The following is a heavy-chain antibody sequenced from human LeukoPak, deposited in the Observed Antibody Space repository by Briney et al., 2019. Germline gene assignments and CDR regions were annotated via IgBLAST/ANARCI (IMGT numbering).Heavy chain of an antibody. J-gene: IGHJ5*02. Sequence: SVKISCKASGYTFTSYGISWVRQAPGQGLEWLGGIIPMFGTAKYAQKFQGRVTITTDESTTTAYMELISLRFEDTAVYYCLRRQALRGRHRAFDPWGQGTLVTVTS. CDR3: LRRQALRGRHRAFDP. CDR2: IIPMFGTA. V-gene: IGHV1-69*05. CDR1: GYTFTSYG. D-gene: IGHD6-25*01.